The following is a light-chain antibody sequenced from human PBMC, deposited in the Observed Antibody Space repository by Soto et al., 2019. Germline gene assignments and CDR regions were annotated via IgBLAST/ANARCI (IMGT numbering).Light chain of an antibody. CDR3: QQYNNWWT. CDR1: QSVSSN. CDR2: GAY. Sequence: EIVLTQSPATLSVSQGERATLSCRASQSVSSNLAWYQQKPGQAPRLLIYGAYTRATGIPARFSGSGSGTEFTLTISSLQSEDFAVYYCQQYNNWWTFGQGTKV. V-gene: IGKV3-15*01. J-gene: IGKJ1*01.